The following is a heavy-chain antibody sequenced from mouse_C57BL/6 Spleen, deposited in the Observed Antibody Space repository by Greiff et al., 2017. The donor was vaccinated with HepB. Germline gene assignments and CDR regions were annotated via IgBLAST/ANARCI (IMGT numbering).Heavy chain of an antibody. V-gene: IGHV1-54*01. D-gene: IGHD3-3*01. CDR2: INPGSGGT. CDR3: ARWGLGRGWDFDV. J-gene: IGHJ1*03. Sequence: VQLQQSGAELVRPGTSVKVSCKASGYAFTNYLIEWVKQRPGQGLEWIGVINPGSGGTNYNEKFKGKATLTADKSSSTAYMQLSSLTSEDSAVYFWARWGLGRGWDFDVWGTGTTVTVSS. CDR1: GYAFTNYL.